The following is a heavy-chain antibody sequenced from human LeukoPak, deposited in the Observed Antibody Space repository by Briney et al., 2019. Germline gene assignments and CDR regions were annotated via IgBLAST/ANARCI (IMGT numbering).Heavy chain of an antibody. CDR1: GYTFTSYY. J-gene: IGHJ6*03. Sequence: ASVKVSCKASGYTFTSYYMHWVRQAPGQGLEWMGIINPSGGSTSYAQKFQGRVTMTRDMSTSTVYMELSSLRSEDTAVYYCARDSNRYSYGRYYYYYMDVWGKGTTVTVSS. CDR3: ARDSNRYSYGRYYYYYMDV. CDR2: INPSGGST. D-gene: IGHD5-18*01. V-gene: IGHV1-46*01.